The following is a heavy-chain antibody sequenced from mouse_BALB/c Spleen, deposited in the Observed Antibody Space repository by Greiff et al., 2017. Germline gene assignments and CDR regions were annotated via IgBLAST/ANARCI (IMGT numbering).Heavy chain of an antibody. Sequence: EVKVEESGGGLVQPGGSRKLSCAASGFTFSSFGMHWVRQAPEKGLEWVAYISSGSSTIYYADTVKGRFTISRDNPKNTLFLQMTSLRSEDTAMYYCARSPHADYWGQGTTLTVSS. CDR2: ISSGSSTI. CDR1: GFTFSSFG. J-gene: IGHJ2*01. V-gene: IGHV5-17*02. CDR3: ARSPHADY.